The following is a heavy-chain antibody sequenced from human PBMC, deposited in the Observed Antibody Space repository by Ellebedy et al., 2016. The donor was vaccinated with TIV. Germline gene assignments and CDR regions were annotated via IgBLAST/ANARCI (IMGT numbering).Heavy chain of an antibody. J-gene: IGHJ4*02. V-gene: IGHV4-39*07. CDR2: IYYSVIT. Sequence: MPGGSLRLSCTVSGGSIIATNSHWDWIRQPPGKGLEWIGTIYYSVITMYNPSLNSRVTISTDMSKNQFSLILSSVTAADTAVYYCARGHYGSGTYFAPGEWGQGALVTVSS. CDR1: GGSIIATNSH. D-gene: IGHD3-10*01. CDR3: ARGHYGSGTYFAPGE.